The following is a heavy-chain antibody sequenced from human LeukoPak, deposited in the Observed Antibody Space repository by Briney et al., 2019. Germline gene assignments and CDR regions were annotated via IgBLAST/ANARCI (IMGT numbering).Heavy chain of an antibody. CDR1: GASITSSNHY. CDR2: IYYSGHT. D-gene: IGHD1-26*01. Sequence: PSETLSLTCTVSGASITSSNHYWGWIRQPPGKALEWIGNIYYSGHTSYTPSLKSRVFISVDTSKNQFSLRLTSVSAADTAVYYRAAPSGSTYYSPFDFWGQGTTVSVSS. CDR3: AAPSGSTYYSPFDF. V-gene: IGHV4-39*01. J-gene: IGHJ4*02.